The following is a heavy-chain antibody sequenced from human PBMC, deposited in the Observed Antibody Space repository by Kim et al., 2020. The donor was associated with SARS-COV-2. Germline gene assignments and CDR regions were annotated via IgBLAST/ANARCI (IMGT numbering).Heavy chain of an antibody. D-gene: IGHD4-17*01. CDR1: GFIFSHFA. CDR3: AKESGATVTTRGNFDY. V-gene: IGHV3-23*01. J-gene: IGHJ4*02. CDR2: ISAAGGST. Sequence: GGSLRLSCAASGFIFSHFAMTWVRQGPGKGLEWVSTISAAGGSTYYADSVEGRFSISRDNSKDTVYLQIDSLRAEDTAVYYCAKESGATVTTRGNFDYWGQGTLVTVSS.